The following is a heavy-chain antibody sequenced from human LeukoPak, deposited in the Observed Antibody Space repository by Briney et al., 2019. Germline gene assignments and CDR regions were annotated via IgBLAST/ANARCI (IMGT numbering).Heavy chain of an antibody. CDR3: AAARPTDAFDI. Sequence: PSETLSLTCTVSGGSISSYYWSWIRQPPGKGLEWIGEINHSGSTNYNPSLKSRVTISVDTSKNQFSLKLSSVTAADTAVYYCAAARPTDAFDIWGQGTMVTVSS. V-gene: IGHV4-34*01. D-gene: IGHD6-6*01. CDR1: GGSISSYY. CDR2: INHSGST. J-gene: IGHJ3*02.